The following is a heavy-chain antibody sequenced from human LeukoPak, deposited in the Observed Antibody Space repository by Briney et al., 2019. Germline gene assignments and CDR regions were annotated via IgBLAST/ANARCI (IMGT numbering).Heavy chain of an antibody. D-gene: IGHD2-2*01. CDR3: ARTSRYCSSTSCAPLDY. Sequence: SETLSLTCAVYGGSFSGYYWSWIRQPPGKGLEWIGEINHSGSTNYNPSLKSRVTISVDTSKNQFSLKLSPVTAADTAVYYCARTSRYCSSTSCAPLDYWGQGTLVTVSS. V-gene: IGHV4-34*01. CDR2: INHSGST. J-gene: IGHJ4*02. CDR1: GGSFSGYY.